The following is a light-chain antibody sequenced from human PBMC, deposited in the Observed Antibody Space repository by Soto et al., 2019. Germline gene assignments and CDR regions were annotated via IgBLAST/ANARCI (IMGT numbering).Light chain of an antibody. CDR3: MQALQTPQLT. V-gene: IGKV2-28*01. CDR2: LDS. CDR1: QGLLHTNGYNY. J-gene: IGKJ4*01. Sequence: DIVMTQSPLSLPVTPGEPASISRMSSQGLLHTNGYNYLDWYLQKPGQSPHLLIYLDSNRASGVPDRFSGSGSGTDFTLKISRVEAEDVGVYYCMQALQTPQLTFGGGTKVDIK.